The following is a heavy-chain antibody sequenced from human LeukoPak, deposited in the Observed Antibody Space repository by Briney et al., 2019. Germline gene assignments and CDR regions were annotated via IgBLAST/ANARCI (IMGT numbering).Heavy chain of an antibody. D-gene: IGHD5-18*01. Sequence: SETLSLTCAVYGGSFSGYYWSWIRQPPGKGLEWIGEINHSGSTNYNPSLKSRVTISVDTSKNQFPLKLSSVTAADTAVYYCARGGRGYSYGYVYWGQGTLVTVSS. CDR2: INHSGST. J-gene: IGHJ4*02. CDR1: GGSFSGYY. V-gene: IGHV4-34*01. CDR3: ARGGRGYSYGYVY.